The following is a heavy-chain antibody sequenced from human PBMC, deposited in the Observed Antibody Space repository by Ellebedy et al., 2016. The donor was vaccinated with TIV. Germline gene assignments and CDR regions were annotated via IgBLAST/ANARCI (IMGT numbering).Heavy chain of an antibody. D-gene: IGHD3-10*01. CDR2: LTWNSGSI. CDR1: GFTFEDYA. Sequence: SLKISCAASGFTFEDYAMHWVRQTPGKGLEWVSGLTWNSGSIAYGDSVRGRLTISRDNAKKSLYLQMNSLTAEDTARYYCAKDLYASADYYEIDFWGQGTLVTVSS. V-gene: IGHV3-9*01. CDR3: AKDLYASADYYEIDF. J-gene: IGHJ4*02.